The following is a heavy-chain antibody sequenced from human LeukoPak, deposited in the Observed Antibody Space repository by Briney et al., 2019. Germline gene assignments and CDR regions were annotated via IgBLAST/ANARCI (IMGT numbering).Heavy chain of an antibody. J-gene: IGHJ6*02. CDR1: GFTFSAYA. V-gene: IGHV3-23*01. CDR2: ISDSGGST. Sequence: GGSLRLSCEASGFTFSAYAMNWVRQAPGKGLEWVSTISDSGGSTYYADSVKGRFTISRDNSKSTLYLQMNGLRAEDTAVYYCGRYYVMDVWGQGTSVTVSS. CDR3: GRYYVMDV.